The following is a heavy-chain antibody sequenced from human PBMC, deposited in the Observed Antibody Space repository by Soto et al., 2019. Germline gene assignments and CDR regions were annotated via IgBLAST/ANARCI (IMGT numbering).Heavy chain of an antibody. D-gene: IGHD4-4*01. CDR2: IYYSGST. CDR3: ARVNDYNSCFDY. J-gene: IGHJ4*02. V-gene: IGHV4-30-4*01. CDR1: GGSISSGDYY. Sequence: SETLSLTCTVSGGSISSGDYYWSWIRQPPGKGLEWIGYIYYSGSTYYNPSLKSRVTISVDTSKNQFSLKLSSVTAADTAVYYCARVNDYNSCFDYWGQGTLVTVSS.